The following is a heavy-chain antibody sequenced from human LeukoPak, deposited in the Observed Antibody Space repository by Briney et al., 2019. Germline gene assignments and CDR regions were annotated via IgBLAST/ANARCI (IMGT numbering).Heavy chain of an antibody. CDR1: GFTFSSYS. J-gene: IGHJ4*02. V-gene: IGHV3-48*02. D-gene: IGHD3-22*01. Sequence: PGGSLRLSCAASGFTFSSYSMNWVRQAPGKGLEWVSYISSSSTIYYADSVKGRFTISRDNAKNSLYLQMNSLRDEDTAVYYCASLYYDSSVDYWGQGTLVTVSS. CDR2: ISSSSTI. CDR3: ASLYYDSSVDY.